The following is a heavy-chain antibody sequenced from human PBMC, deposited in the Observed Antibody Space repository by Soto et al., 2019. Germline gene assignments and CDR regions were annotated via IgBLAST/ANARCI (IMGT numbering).Heavy chain of an antibody. V-gene: IGHV3-33*01. D-gene: IGHD1-26*01. J-gene: IGHJ4*02. CDR2: IRYDGSNI. Sequence: QVQLVESGGGVVQPGRSLRLSCAASGFTFSGLGMHWVRQAPGKGLEWVAVIRYDGSNIYYADAVKGRFTISRDNSKDTLYLQMNSLRADDTAGYYCARDGVGHTTFFGDFDYWGQGTLVTVSS. CDR3: ARDGVGHTTFFGDFDY. CDR1: GFTFSGLG.